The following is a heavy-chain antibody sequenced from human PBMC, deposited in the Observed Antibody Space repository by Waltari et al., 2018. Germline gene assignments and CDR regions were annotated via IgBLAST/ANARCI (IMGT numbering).Heavy chain of an antibody. CDR2: MNPNSGKT. CDR3: ARVGYYSSGWYGEDY. J-gene: IGHJ4*02. Sequence: QVQLVQSGAEVQKPGASVKVSCKASGYTFTSSDIHWVRPSTGQGLEWMGWMNPNSGKTGYAQKFQGRVTMTRNTSISTAYMELSSLRSEDTAVYYCARVGYYSSGWYGEDYWGQGTLVTVSS. D-gene: IGHD6-19*01. CDR1: GYTFTSSD. V-gene: IGHV1-8*01.